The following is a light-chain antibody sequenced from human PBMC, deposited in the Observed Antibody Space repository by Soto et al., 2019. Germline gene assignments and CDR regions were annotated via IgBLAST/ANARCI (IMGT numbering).Light chain of an antibody. CDR3: QKYNSSPRT. V-gene: IGKV1-27*01. CDR1: QGIGIY. J-gene: IGKJ1*01. Sequence: DIQMTQSPSSLSASLGDRVSITCRASQGIGIYLAWYQQKPGKVPKLLIYAASTFQSDVPSRFSGRASGTDFTLTISSLQPEDVATYYSQKYNSSPRTFGQGNRVEI. CDR2: AAS.